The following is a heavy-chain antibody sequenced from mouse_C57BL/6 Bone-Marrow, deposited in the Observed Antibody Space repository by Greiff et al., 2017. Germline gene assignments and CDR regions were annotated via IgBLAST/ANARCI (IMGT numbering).Heavy chain of an antibody. V-gene: IGHV2-2*01. CDR1: GFSLTSYG. CDR3: ARLYDCFYYAMDY. CDR2: IWSGGST. D-gene: IGHD2-3*01. Sequence: VKLMESGPGLVQPSQSLSITCTVSGFSLTSYGVHWVRQSPGKGLEWLGVIWSGGSTDYNAAFISRLSISKDNSKSQVFFKMNSLQADDTAIYYCARLYDCFYYAMDYWGQGTSVTVSS. J-gene: IGHJ4*01.